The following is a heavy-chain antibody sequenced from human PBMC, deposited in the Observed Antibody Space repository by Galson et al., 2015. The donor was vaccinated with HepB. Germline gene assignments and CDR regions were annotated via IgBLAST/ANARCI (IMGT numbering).Heavy chain of an antibody. CDR2: INTNTGNP. V-gene: IGHV7-4-1*02. CDR3: ARDAWIQPPRGFDP. D-gene: IGHD5-18*01. CDR1: GGTFSSYT. J-gene: IGHJ5*02. Sequence: SVKVSCKASGGTFSSYTISWVRQAPGQGLEWMGWINTNTGNPTYAQGFTGRFVFSLDTSVSTAYLQISSLKAEDTAVYYCARDAWIQPPRGFDPWGQGTLVTVSS.